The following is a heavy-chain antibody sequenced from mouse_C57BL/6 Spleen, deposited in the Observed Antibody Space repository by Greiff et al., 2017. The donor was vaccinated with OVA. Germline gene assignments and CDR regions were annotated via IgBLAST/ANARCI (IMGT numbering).Heavy chain of an antibody. D-gene: IGHD1-1*01. Sequence: VQLVESGAELARPGASVKLSCKASGYTFTSYGISWVKQRTGQGLEWIGEIYPRSGNTYYNEKFKGKATLTADKSSSTAYMELRSLTSEDSAVYFCAREATAVVAPRFAYWGQGTLVTVSA. CDR1: GYTFTSYG. CDR2: IYPRSGNT. J-gene: IGHJ3*01. CDR3: AREATAVVAPRFAY. V-gene: IGHV1-81*01.